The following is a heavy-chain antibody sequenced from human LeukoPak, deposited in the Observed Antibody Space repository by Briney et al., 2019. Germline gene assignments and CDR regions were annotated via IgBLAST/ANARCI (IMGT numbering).Heavy chain of an antibody. V-gene: IGHV4-59*11. Sequence: SETLSLTCTVSGGSISSHHWSWIRQPPRKGLEWIGYIYYSGSTNYNPSLKSRVTISVDTSKNQFSLKLSSVTAADTAVYYCARDNWNSRRYYYYMDVWGKGTTVTVSS. CDR1: GGSISSHH. D-gene: IGHD1-7*01. CDR2: IYYSGST. J-gene: IGHJ6*03. CDR3: ARDNWNSRRYYYYMDV.